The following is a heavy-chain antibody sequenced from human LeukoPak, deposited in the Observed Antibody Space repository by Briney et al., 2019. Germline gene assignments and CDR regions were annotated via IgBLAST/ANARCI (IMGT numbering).Heavy chain of an antibody. Sequence: GGSLRLSCAASGFTFSSYAMHWVRQAPGKGLEWVAVISYDGSNKYYADSVKGRFTISRDNSKNTLYLQMNSLRAEDTAVYYCARVENYYDSSGYYGERNDAFDIWGQGTMVTVSS. J-gene: IGHJ3*02. CDR2: ISYDGSNK. D-gene: IGHD3-22*01. V-gene: IGHV3-30-3*01. CDR3: ARVENYYDSSGYYGERNDAFDI. CDR1: GFTFSSYA.